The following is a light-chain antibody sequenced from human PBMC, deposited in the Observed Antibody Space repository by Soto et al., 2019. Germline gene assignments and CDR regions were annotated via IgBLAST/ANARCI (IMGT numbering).Light chain of an antibody. CDR3: SSYTDSSTLV. J-gene: IGLJ2*01. V-gene: IGLV2-14*01. CDR2: EVN. Sequence: QSALTQPASVSGSPGQSITISCTGTSSDVGGYNYVSWYQQHPGKAPKLMIYEVNNRPSGVSNRFSGSKSGNTASLTISGLRAEDEADYYCSSYTDSSTLVFGGGTKVTVL. CDR1: SSDVGGYNY.